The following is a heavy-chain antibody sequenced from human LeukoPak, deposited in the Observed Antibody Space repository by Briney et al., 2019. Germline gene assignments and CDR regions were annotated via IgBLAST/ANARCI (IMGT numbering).Heavy chain of an antibody. V-gene: IGHV4-38-2*01. CDR1: GFTFTNYW. CDR3: ARGENLDYFGY. Sequence: GSLRLSCAASGFTFTNYWMSWVRQAPGKGLEWIGSIYHSGSTYYNPSLKSRVTISVDTSKNQFSLKLSSVTAADTAVYYCARGENLDYFGYWGQGTLVTVSS. J-gene: IGHJ4*02. CDR2: IYHSGST. D-gene: IGHD3-10*01.